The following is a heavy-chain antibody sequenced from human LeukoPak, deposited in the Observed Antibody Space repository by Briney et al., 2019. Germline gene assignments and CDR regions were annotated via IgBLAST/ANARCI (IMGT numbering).Heavy chain of an antibody. CDR1: GYTFSSFY. V-gene: IGHV1-46*01. CDR2: INPSGGST. D-gene: IGHD6-13*01. J-gene: IGHJ2*01. CDR3: ARDPIAAAGTEIYWYFDL. Sequence: ASVKVSCKASGYTFSSFYMHWVRQAPGQGLEWMGIINPSGGSTSYAQKFQGRVTMTRDTSTSTVYMELSSLRSEDTAVYYCARDPIAAAGTEIYWYFDLWGRGTLVTVSS.